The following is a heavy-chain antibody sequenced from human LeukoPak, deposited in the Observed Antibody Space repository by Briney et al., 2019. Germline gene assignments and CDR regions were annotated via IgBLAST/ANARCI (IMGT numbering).Heavy chain of an antibody. CDR2: VYYTGST. V-gene: IGHV4-59*08. CDR3: ARHSRSAYTGYENAFDI. Sequence: SETLSLTCTVSGDSINTYYWSWIRQPPGKGLEWIGYVYYTGSTNYSPSLKSRVTISVDTSKNQFSLKLNSVTAADTGIYYCARHSRSAYTGYENAFDIWGQGTMVTVSS. CDR1: GDSINTYY. J-gene: IGHJ3*02. D-gene: IGHD5-12*01.